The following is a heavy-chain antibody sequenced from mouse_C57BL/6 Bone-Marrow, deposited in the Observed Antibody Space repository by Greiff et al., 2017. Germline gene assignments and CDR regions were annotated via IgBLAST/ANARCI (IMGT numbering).Heavy chain of an antibody. CDR1: GYAFSSSW. CDR2: IYPGDGDT. D-gene: IGHD1-1*01. J-gene: IGHJ2*01. Sequence: QVQLQQSGPELVKPGASVKISCKASGYAFSSSWMNWVKQRPGKGLEWIGRIYPGDGDTNYNGKFKGKATLTADKSSSTAYMQLSSLTSEDSAVYCCARGAITTVVATDFDYWGQGTTLTVSS. V-gene: IGHV1-82*01. CDR3: ARGAITTVVATDFDY.